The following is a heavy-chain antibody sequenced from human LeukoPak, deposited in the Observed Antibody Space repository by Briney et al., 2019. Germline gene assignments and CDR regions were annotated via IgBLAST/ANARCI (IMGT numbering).Heavy chain of an antibody. Sequence: ASVKVSCKASGYTFTSYYMHWVRQAPGQGLEWMGIINPSGGSTSYAQKFQGRVTMTRDTPTSTVYMELSSLRSEDTAVYYCARVTSDSSGYYHFDYWGQGTLVTVSS. CDR2: INPSGGST. CDR3: ARVTSDSSGYYHFDY. CDR1: GYTFTSYY. V-gene: IGHV1-46*01. D-gene: IGHD3-22*01. J-gene: IGHJ4*02.